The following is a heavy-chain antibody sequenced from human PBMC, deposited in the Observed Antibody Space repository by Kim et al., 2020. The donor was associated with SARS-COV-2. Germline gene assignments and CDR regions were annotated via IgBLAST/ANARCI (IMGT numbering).Heavy chain of an antibody. CDR2: ISGSGGST. Sequence: GGSLRLSCAASGFTFSSYAMSWVRQAPGKGLEWVSAISGSGGSTYYADSVKGRFTISRDNSKNTLYLQMNSLRAEDTAVYYCAKGGNSRWLVAPLCGWGQGTLVTVSS. CDR1: GFTFSSYA. CDR3: AKGGNSRWLVAPLCG. J-gene: IGHJ4*02. V-gene: IGHV3-23*01. D-gene: IGHD6-19*01.